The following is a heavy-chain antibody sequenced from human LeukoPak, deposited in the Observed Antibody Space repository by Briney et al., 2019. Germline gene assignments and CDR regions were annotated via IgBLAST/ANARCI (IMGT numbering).Heavy chain of an antibody. V-gene: IGHV3-21*01. CDR2: ISSSSYI. Sequence: GGSLGLSCAASGFTFSSYSMNWVRQAPGKGLEWVSSISSSSYIYYADSVKGRFTISRDNAKNSLYLQMNSLRAEDTAVYYCARDRWGGDSSGDAFDIWGQGTMVTVSS. CDR3: ARDRWGGDSSGDAFDI. D-gene: IGHD3-22*01. CDR1: GFTFSSYS. J-gene: IGHJ3*02.